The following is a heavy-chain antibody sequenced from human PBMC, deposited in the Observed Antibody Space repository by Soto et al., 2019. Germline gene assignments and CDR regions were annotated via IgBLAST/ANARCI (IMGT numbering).Heavy chain of an antibody. V-gene: IGHV3-13*01. D-gene: IGHD6-19*01. CDR2: IGTAGDT. CDR3: ARGVGSSGWFHSWGMDV. Sequence: GGSLSLSCAASGFTFSSYDMHWVRQATGKGLEWVSAIGTAGDTYYPGSVKGRFTISRENAKNSLYLQMNSLRAEDTAVYYCARGVGSSGWFHSWGMDVWGQGTTVTVSS. CDR1: GFTFSSYD. J-gene: IGHJ6*02.